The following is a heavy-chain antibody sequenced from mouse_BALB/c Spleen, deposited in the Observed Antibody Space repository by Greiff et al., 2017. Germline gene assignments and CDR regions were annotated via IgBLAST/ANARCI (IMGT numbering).Heavy chain of an antibody. J-gene: IGHJ4*01. CDR2: IDPENGNT. V-gene: IGHV14-1*02. CDR1: GFNIKDYY. CDR3: ARRGFAMDY. Sequence: VQLKESGAELVRPGALVKLSCKASGFNIKDYYMHWVKQRPEQGLEWIGWIDPENGNTIYDPKFQGKASITADTSSNTAYLQLSSLTSEDTAVYYCARRGFAMDYWGQGTSVTVSS.